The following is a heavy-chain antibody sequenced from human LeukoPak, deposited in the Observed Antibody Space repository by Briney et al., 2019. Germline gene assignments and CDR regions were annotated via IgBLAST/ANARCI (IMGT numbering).Heavy chain of an antibody. CDR3: ARVRGGCSGDNCYSDY. CDR1: GFIFSSYG. J-gene: IGHJ4*02. Sequence: GKSLRLSCTASGFIFSSYGMHWVRRAPGKGLEWVAVIWDDGSKTYYGDSVKGRFTISRDNSKNTLFLQMNSLRAEDTAVYYCARVRGGCSGDNCYSDYWGQGTLVTVSS. CDR2: IWDDGSKT. V-gene: IGHV3-33*01. D-gene: IGHD2-15*01.